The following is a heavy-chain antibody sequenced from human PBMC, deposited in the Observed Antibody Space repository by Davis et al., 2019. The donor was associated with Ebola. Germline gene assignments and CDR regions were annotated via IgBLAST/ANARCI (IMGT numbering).Heavy chain of an antibody. J-gene: IGHJ6*02. CDR2: IKQDGSEK. Sequence: GESLKISCAASGFTFSSYWMSWVRQAPGKGLEWVANIKQDGSEKYYVDSVKGRFTISRDNAKNSLYLQMNSLRDEDTAVYYCEVAVAGTGYMDVWGQGTTVTVSS. V-gene: IGHV3-7*01. CDR3: EVAVAGTGYMDV. D-gene: IGHD6-19*01. CDR1: GFTFSSYW.